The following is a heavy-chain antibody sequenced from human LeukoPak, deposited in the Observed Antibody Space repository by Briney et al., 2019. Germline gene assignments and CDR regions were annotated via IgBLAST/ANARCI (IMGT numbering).Heavy chain of an antibody. CDR1: GYTFTSYD. CDR2: IKPNTGDT. V-gene: IGHV1-2*02. Sequence: ASVKVSCKASGYTFTSYDINWVRQATGQGLEWMGWIKPNTGDTNSAQKFQGRVTLTRDTSISAAYMELSNLRSDDTAVYYCARDTGSSTEWGQGTLVTVSS. CDR3: ARDTGSSTE. J-gene: IGHJ4*02. D-gene: IGHD1-26*01.